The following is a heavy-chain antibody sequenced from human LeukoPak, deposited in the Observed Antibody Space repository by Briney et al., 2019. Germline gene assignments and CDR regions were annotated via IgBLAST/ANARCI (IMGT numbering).Heavy chain of an antibody. CDR3: ARGYCSGGSCSVRGLTNWFDP. D-gene: IGHD2-15*01. Sequence: SSETLSLTCTVSGGSISGYYWTWIRQPAGKGLEWFGRIHTSGSTNYNPSLKSRVTISVDRSKNQFSLKLSSVTAADTAVYYCARGYCSGGSCSVRGLTNWFDPWGQGILVTVSS. J-gene: IGHJ5*02. CDR2: IHTSGST. V-gene: IGHV4-4*07. CDR1: GGSISGYY.